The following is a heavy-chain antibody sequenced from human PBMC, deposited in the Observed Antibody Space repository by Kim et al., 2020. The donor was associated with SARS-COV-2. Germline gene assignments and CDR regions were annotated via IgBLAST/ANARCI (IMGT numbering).Heavy chain of an antibody. CDR3: AREGYRKAIDAFDI. Sequence: DSVKGRFTSSRDNAKNSLYLQMNSLRAEDTAVYYCAREGYRKAIDAFDIWGQGTMVTVSS. D-gene: IGHD5-18*01. J-gene: IGHJ3*02. V-gene: IGHV3-7*01.